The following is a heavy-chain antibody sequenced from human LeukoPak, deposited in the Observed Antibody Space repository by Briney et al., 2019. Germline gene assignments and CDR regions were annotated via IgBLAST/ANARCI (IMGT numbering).Heavy chain of an antibody. CDR3: ARNDSGWFGF. V-gene: IGHV4-34*01. J-gene: IGHJ4*02. CDR2: INHGGST. D-gene: IGHD5-12*01. CDR1: GGSFSGYS. Sequence: SETLSLTCGVYGGSFSGYSWSWIRQPPGKGLEWIGEINHGGSTNYNPSLKSRVSISLDTSKNQFSLKLTSVTAADTSVYYCARNDSGWFGFWGQGTLLTVSS.